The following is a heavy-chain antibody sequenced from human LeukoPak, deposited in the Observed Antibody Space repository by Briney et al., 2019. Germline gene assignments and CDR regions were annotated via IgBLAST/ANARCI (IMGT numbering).Heavy chain of an antibody. V-gene: IGHV4-4*07. D-gene: IGHD2-21*02. Sequence: SETLSLTCTVSGGSISSYYWTWIRQPAAKGLEWIGRIDASGNTNYNPSFKSRVTMSVDTSKNQFSLKLTSVTAADTAVYYCARVPLKSDSDYFDYWGQGTLVSVSS. CDR1: GGSISSYY. CDR3: ARVPLKSDSDYFDY. CDR2: IDASGNT. J-gene: IGHJ4*02.